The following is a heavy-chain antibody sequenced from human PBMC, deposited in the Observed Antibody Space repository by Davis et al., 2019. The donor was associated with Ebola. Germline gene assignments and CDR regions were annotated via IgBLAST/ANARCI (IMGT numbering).Heavy chain of an antibody. CDR1: GFTFTDYY. Sequence: GESLKISCAASGFTFTDYYMGWIRQAPGQGLEWVSYISGDSLYTNYADSVKGRFSSSRDNAKNSLFLQMNSLRDEDTAVYYCARVNLWSRGWGMDVWGKGTTVTVSS. J-gene: IGHJ6*03. CDR2: ISGDSLYT. D-gene: IGHD2-21*01. CDR3: ARVNLWSRGWGMDV. V-gene: IGHV3-11*06.